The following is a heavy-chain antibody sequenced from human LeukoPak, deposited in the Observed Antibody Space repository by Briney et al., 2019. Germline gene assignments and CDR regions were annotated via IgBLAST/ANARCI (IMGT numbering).Heavy chain of an antibody. J-gene: IGHJ3*02. CDR2: IWYDGSNK. Sequence: GGSLRLSCAASGFTFSDSAIHWVRQASGKGLEWVAVIWYDGSNKYYADSVKGRFTISRDNSKNTLYLQMNSLRAEDTAVYYCARDGYEKDAFDIWGQGTMVTVSS. CDR3: ARDGYEKDAFDI. D-gene: IGHD5-18*01. CDR1: GFTFSDSA. V-gene: IGHV3-33*08.